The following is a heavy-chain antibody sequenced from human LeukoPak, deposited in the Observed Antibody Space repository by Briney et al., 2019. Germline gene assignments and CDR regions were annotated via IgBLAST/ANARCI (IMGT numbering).Heavy chain of an antibody. CDR1: GGTFSSYA. J-gene: IGHJ6*03. D-gene: IGHD4-11*01. CDR2: IIPIFGTA. CDR3: ARVPTVTTDYYYYMDV. Sequence: SVKVSCKASGGTFSSYAISWVRQAPGQGLEWMGGIIPIFGTANYAQKFQGRATITADESTSTAYMELSSLRSEDTAVYYCARVPTVTTDYYYYMDVWDKGTTVTVSS. V-gene: IGHV1-69*01.